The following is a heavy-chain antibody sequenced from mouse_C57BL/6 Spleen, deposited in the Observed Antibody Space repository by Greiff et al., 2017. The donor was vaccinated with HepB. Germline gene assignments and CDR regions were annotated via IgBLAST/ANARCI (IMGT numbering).Heavy chain of an antibody. CDR1: GYTFTSYW. V-gene: IGHV1-74*01. J-gene: IGHJ3*01. CDR2: IHPSDSDT. Sequence: VQLQQPGAELVKPGASVKVSCKASGYTFTSYWMHWVKQRPGQGLEWIGRIHPSDSDTNYNQKFKDKATLTVDKSSSTAYMQLSSLTSEDSSVYYCAVYYDYDEVFAYWGQGTLVTVSA. CDR3: AVYYDYDEVFAY. D-gene: IGHD2-4*01.